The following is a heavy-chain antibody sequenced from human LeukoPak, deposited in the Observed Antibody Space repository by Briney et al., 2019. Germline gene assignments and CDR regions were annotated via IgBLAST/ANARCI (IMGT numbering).Heavy chain of an antibody. V-gene: IGHV3-30*03. D-gene: IGHD5-18*01. CDR2: ISYDGSNK. J-gene: IGHJ2*01. Sequence: GRSLRLSCAASGFTFSSYGMHWVRQAPGKGLEWVAVISYDGSNKYYADSVKGRFTISRDNAKDSLYLQMNSLRAEDTAVYYCAREATAMAWYFDLWGRGTLVTVSS. CDR1: GFTFSSYG. CDR3: AREATAMAWYFDL.